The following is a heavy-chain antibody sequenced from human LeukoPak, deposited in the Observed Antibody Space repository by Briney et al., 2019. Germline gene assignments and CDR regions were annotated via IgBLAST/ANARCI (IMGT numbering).Heavy chain of an antibody. J-gene: IGHJ4*02. CDR3: AKGGKWDVTPFDY. CDR2: ISGGGGST. Sequence: GGSLRLSCAASGFIFSSHWMTWVRQAPGKGLEWVSTISGGGGSTYYADSVKGRFTISRDNSKNTLYLQVNSLRAEDTAVYYCAKGGKWDVTPFDYWGQGTLVTVSS. V-gene: IGHV3-23*01. D-gene: IGHD1-26*01. CDR1: GFIFSSHW.